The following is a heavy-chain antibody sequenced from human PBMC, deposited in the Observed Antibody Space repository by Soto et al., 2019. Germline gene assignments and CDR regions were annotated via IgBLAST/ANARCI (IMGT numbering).Heavy chain of an antibody. CDR3: GGGGGEKLRSRNWFDP. Sequence: PSETLSLTCTVSGGSISSYYWSWIRQPPGKGLEWIGYIYYSGSPNYNPSLKSRVTISVDTSKNQFSLKLSSVTAADTAGYYFGGGGGEKLRSRNWFDPWGQGTLVTVSS. CDR2: IYYSGSP. CDR1: GGSISSYY. J-gene: IGHJ5*02. V-gene: IGHV4-59*01. D-gene: IGHD3-10*01.